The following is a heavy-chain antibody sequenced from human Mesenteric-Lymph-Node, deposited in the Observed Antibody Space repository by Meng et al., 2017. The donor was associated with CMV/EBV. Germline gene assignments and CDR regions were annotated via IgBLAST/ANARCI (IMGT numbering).Heavy chain of an antibody. CDR1: VDYISNSLYY. CDR3: ARLSAAGTFPNYDS. Sequence: SVDYISNSLYYWGWIRQPPGKTLEWIGTIYYVGNTFYNPSLESRVTISVDTSRNRLSLRLTSVTAADTAVYYCARLSAAGTFPNYDSWGQGTLVTVSS. J-gene: IGHJ4*02. D-gene: IGHD6-13*01. V-gene: IGHV4-39*02. CDR2: IYYVGNT.